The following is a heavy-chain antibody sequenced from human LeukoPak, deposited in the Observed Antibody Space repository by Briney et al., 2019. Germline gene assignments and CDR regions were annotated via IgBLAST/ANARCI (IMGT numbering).Heavy chain of an antibody. CDR2: ISSSSSYI. J-gene: IGHJ4*02. D-gene: IGHD3-16*01. Sequence: GGSLRLSCTASGFTFINYAMTWVLQAPGKGLEWVSSISSSSSYIYYADSVKGRFTISRDNAKNSLYLQMNSLRAEDTAVYYCARYYDGFDYWGQGTLVTVSS. CDR1: GFTFINYA. V-gene: IGHV3-21*01. CDR3: ARYYDGFDY.